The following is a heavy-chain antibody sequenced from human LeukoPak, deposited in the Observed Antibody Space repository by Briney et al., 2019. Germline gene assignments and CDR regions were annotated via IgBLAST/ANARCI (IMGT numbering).Heavy chain of an antibody. J-gene: IGHJ6*02. V-gene: IGHV1-58*01. Sequence: GASVKVSCKASGFTFTSSAVQWVRQARGQRLEWIGWNVVGSGNTNYAQKFQERVTITRDMSTSTAYMELSSLRSEDTAVYYCAAETLRDYYYGMDVWGQGTTVTVSS. CDR3: AAETLRDYYYGMDV. D-gene: IGHD4-17*01. CDR1: GFTFTSSA. CDR2: NVVGSGNT.